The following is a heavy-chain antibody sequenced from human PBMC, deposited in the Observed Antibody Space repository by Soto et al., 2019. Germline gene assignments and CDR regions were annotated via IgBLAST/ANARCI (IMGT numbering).Heavy chain of an antibody. CDR3: ARGCVSRGQVGEYLAYYYYYGMDV. D-gene: IGHD4-17*01. J-gene: IGHJ6*02. CDR1: GGSISSGGYY. Sequence: SETLSLTCTVSGGSISSGGYYWSWIRQPPGKGLEWIGEINHSGSTNYNPSLKSRVTISVDTSKNQFSLKLSSVTAADTAVYYCARGCVSRGQVGEYLAYYYYYGMDVWGQGTTVTVSS. CDR2: INHSGST. V-gene: IGHV4-39*07.